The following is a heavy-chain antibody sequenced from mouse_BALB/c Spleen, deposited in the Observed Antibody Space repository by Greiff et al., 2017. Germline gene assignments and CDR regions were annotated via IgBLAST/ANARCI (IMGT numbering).Heavy chain of an antibody. CDR1: GYAFTNYL. CDR2: INPGSGGT. CDR3: ARSGLLRYYFDY. Sequence: QVQLQQSGAELVRPGTSVKVSCKASGYAFTNYLIEWVKQRPGQGLEWIGVINPGSGGTNYNEKFKGKATLTADKSSSTAYMQLSSLTSDDSAVYFCARSGLLRYYFDYWGQGTTLTVSS. D-gene: IGHD1-1*01. J-gene: IGHJ2*01. V-gene: IGHV1-54*01.